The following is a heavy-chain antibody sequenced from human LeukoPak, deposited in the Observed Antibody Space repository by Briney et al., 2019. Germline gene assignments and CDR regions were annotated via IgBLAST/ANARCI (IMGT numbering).Heavy chain of an antibody. D-gene: IGHD6-19*01. CDR3: AGIAVAGTEYDY. V-gene: IGHV4-4*07. Sequence: SETLSLTCTVPGGSISSYYWSWIRQPAGKGLKWIGRIYTSGSTNYNPSLKSRVTMSVDTSKNQFSLKLSSVTAADTAVYYCAGIAVAGTEYDYWGQGTLVTVSS. J-gene: IGHJ4*02. CDR1: GGSISSYY. CDR2: IYTSGST.